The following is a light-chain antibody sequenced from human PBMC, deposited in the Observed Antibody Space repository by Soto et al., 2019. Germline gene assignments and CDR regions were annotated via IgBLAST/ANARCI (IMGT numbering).Light chain of an antibody. J-gene: IGLJ3*02. CDR1: SSDVGGYHY. V-gene: IGLV2-14*01. CDR2: EVS. CDR3: SSYTSTATLV. Sequence: QSALTQPASVSGSPGQSITISCTGTSSDVGGYHYVSWYQQHPGKVPKLLIYEVSNRSSGVSNRFSGSKSGNTASLTISGLQAEDEADYYCSSYTSTATLVFGGGTKLTVL.